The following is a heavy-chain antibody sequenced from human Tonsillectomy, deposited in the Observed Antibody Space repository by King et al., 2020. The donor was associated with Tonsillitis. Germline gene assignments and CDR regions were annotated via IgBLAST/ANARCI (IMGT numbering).Heavy chain of an antibody. J-gene: IGHJ4*02. CDR1: VYTFTGYY. CDR3: ARARGGSYLFAY. V-gene: IGHV1-2*02. CDR2: INPNSGGT. D-gene: IGHD1-26*01. Sequence: VQLVQSGAEVKKPGASVKVSCKASVYTFTGYYIHWVRQAPGQGLEWMGWINPNSGGTDYAQKFQGRVTMTRDTFITTAYMDLSRLRSDDTALYYCARARGGSYLFAYWGQGTLVTVSS.